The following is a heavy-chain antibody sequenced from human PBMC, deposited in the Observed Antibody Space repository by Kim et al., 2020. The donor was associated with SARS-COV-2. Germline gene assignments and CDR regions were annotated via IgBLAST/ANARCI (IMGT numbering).Heavy chain of an antibody. D-gene: IGHD6-6*01. Sequence: GGSLRLSCAASGFTFSSYGMHWVRQAPGKGLEWVAVIWYDGSNKYYADSVKGRFTISRDNSKNTLYLQMNSLRAEDTAVYYCARSIAARPGDAFDIWGQGTMVTVSS. CDR2: IWYDGSNK. V-gene: IGHV3-33*01. CDR1: GFTFSSYG. J-gene: IGHJ3*02. CDR3: ARSIAARPGDAFDI.